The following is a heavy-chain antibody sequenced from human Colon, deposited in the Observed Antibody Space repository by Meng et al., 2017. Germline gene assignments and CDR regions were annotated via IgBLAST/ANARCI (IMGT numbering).Heavy chain of an antibody. CDR3: ARVIYASGNMAHLDC. CDR2: IYHSGST. CDR1: GDSIRSSNW. J-gene: IGHJ4*02. V-gene: IGHV4-4*02. D-gene: IGHD3-10*01. Sequence: QVKLQASAPGLVKPAGTLSLTCAVSGDSIRSSNWWSWVRQPPGRGLEWIGEIYHSGSTNYNPSLKNRLSLTVDKSKNQFSLTLHSVTAADTAVYYCARVIYASGNMAHLDCWGQGTLVTVSS.